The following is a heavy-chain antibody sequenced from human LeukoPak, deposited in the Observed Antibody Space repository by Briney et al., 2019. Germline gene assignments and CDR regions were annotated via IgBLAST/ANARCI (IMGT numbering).Heavy chain of an antibody. CDR1: GFTFSSYW. CDR2: INSDGSST. CDR3: ARKHYGGNFDY. V-gene: IGHV3-74*01. J-gene: IGHJ4*02. D-gene: IGHD4-23*01. Sequence: QPGGSLRLSCAASGFTFSSYWMHWVRHAPGKGLVWVSRINSDGSSTSYADSVKGRFTISRDNAKNTLYLQMNSLRAEDTAVYYCARKHYGGNFDYWGQGTLVTVSS.